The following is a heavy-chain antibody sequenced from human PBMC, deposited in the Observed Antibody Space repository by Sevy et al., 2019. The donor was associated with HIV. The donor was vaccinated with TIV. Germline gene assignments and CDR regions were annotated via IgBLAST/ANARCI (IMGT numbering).Heavy chain of an antibody. V-gene: IGHV4-59*01. CDR2: IYNTGFT. Sequence: SETLSLTCIVSGGSISNYYWNWIRQPPGKELEWVGLIYNTGFTNYNPALKGRVTISVDTSKNQFSLRLSSLTAADTAVYFCARAGNSGTYQGYFDSWGQGTHVTVSS. CDR3: ARAGNSGTYQGYFDS. D-gene: IGHD1-26*01. J-gene: IGHJ4*02. CDR1: GGSISNYY.